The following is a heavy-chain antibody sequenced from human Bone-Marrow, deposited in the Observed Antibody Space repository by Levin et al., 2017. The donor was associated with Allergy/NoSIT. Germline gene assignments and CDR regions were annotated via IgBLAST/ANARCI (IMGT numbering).Heavy chain of an antibody. CDR1: GYTFTSYA. J-gene: IGHJ4*02. CDR2: INTNTGNP. D-gene: IGHD3-3*01. V-gene: IGHV7-4-1*02. CDR3: ARDGIVVGGFWSGLLDY. Sequence: GESLKISCKASGYTFTSYAMNWVRQAPGQGLEWMGWINTNTGNPTYAQGFTGRFVFSLDTSVSTAYLQISSLKAEDTAVYYCARDGIVVGGFWSGLLDYWGQGTLVTVSS.